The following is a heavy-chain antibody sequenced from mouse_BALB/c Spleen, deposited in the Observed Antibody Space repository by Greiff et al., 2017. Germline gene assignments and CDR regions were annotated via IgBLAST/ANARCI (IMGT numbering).Heavy chain of an antibody. CDR3: ARGGVITEGFAY. D-gene: IGHD2-4*01. V-gene: IGHV5-9-4*01. Sequence: EVQGVESGGGLVKPGGSLKLSCAASGFTFSSYAMSWVRQSPEKRLEWVAEISSGGSYTYYPDTVTGRFTISRDNAKNTLYLEMSSLRSEDTAMYYCARGGVITEGFAYWGQGTLVTVSA. CDR2: ISSGGSYT. J-gene: IGHJ3*01. CDR1: GFTFSSYA.